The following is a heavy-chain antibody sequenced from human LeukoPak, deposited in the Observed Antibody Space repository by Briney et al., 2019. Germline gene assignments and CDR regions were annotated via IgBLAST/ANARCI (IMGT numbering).Heavy chain of an antibody. CDR3: ARQTAMGRSGDY. J-gene: IGHJ4*02. V-gene: IGHV5-51*01. Sequence: AGESLKISCKASGYSFTSYWIGWVRQMPGKGLEWMGIIDPSDSDTRYTPSSQGQVTISADKSLSTAYLLWNSLQASDTAMYYCARQTAMGRSGDYWGQGTLVTVSS. D-gene: IGHD5-18*01. CDR1: GYSFTSYW. CDR2: IDPSDSDT.